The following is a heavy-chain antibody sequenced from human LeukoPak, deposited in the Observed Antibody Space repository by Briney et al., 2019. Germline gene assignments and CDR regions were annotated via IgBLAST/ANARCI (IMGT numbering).Heavy chain of an antibody. D-gene: IGHD3-10*01. J-gene: IGHJ3*02. V-gene: IGHV3-23*01. CDR1: GFTFSSYG. CDR2: ISGSGGST. Sequence: GGSLRLSCAASGFTFSSYGMNWVRQAPGKGLEWVSAISGSGGSTYYADSVKGRFTISRDNSKNTLYLQMNSLRAEDTAVYYCAKDPYYGSGSFFRVADAFDIWGQGTMVTVSS. CDR3: AKDPYYGSGSFFRVADAFDI.